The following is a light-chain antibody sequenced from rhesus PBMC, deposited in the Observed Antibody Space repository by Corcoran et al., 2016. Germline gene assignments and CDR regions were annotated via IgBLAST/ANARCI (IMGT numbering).Light chain of an antibody. V-gene: IGKV1S5*01. J-gene: IGKJ4*01. Sequence: DIQMTQSPSSLSASVGDRVTITCRASQTISSYLAWYQQKPGKVPKLLIYAASSLESGVPSRFSGSGSGTECTLTISSLQPEDFATYYCQQHNRHPLTFGGGTKVELK. CDR1: QTISSY. CDR2: AAS. CDR3: QQHNRHPLT.